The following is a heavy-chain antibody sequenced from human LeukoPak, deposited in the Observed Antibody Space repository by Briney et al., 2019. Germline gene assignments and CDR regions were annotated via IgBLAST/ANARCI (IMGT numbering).Heavy chain of an antibody. Sequence: SETLSLTCAVYGGXFSGYYCSWIRQPPGKGLEWIGEINHSGSTNYNPSIKSRVTISVDTSKNQFSLKLSSVTAADTAVYYCARGITSRPLGYWGQGTLVTVSS. D-gene: IGHD2-2*01. CDR2: INHSGST. V-gene: IGHV4-34*01. CDR3: ARGITSRPLGY. J-gene: IGHJ4*02. CDR1: GGXFSGYY.